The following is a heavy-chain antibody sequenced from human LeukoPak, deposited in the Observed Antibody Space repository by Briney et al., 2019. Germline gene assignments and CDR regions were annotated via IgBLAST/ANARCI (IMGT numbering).Heavy chain of an antibody. CDR2: ISGSGGST. CDR3: AKADTATIYYYYYGMDV. V-gene: IGHV3-23*01. Sequence: PGGSLRLSCAASGFTFSSYAMSWVRQAPGKGLEWVSAISGSGGSTYYADSVKGRFTISRDNSKNTLYLQMNSLRAEETAVYYCAKADTATIYYYYYGMDVWGQGTTVTVSS. J-gene: IGHJ6*02. D-gene: IGHD5-18*01. CDR1: GFTFSSYA.